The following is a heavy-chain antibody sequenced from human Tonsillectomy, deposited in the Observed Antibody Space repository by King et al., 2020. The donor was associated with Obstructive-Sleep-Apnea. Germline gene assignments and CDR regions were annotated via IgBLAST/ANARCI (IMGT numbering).Heavy chain of an antibody. CDR3: ARGRGGYCSGGSCTNWFDP. CDR1: GFTFSSYD. J-gene: IGHJ5*02. V-gene: IGHV3-13*04. Sequence: QLVQSGGGLVQPGGSLRLSCAASGFTFSSYDMHWVRQATGKGLEWVSAICTAGDTFYPGSVEGRFTFYSENAKKSLYLQMNSLGAGDTAVYYCARGRGGYCSGGSCTNWFDPWGQGTLVTVSS. D-gene: IGHD2-15*01. CDR2: ICTAGDT.